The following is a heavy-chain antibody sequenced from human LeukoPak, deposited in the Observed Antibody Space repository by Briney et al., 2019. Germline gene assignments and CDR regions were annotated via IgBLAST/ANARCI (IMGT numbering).Heavy chain of an antibody. V-gene: IGHV3-7*05. D-gene: IGHD3-16*01. CDR3: ARDRGGSSEGFPDY. CDR1: GFTFSSYW. J-gene: IGHJ4*02. CDR2: IKQDGSDK. Sequence: GGSLRLSCAASGFTFSSYWMSWVRQAPGKGLEWVANIKQDGSDKYYVDSVKGRFTISRDNAKNSLYLQMNSLRAEDTAVFYCARDRGGSSEGFPDYWGQGTLVTVSS.